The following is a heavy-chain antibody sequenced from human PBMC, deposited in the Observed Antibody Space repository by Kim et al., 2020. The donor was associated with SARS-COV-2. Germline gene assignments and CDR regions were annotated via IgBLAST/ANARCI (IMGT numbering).Heavy chain of an antibody. Sequence: PSLESRVTISVDTSKNHFSLKLSSVTAADTAVYYCARIPLWIAARPLDYWGQGTLVTVSS. D-gene: IGHD6-6*01. J-gene: IGHJ4*02. CDR3: ARIPLWIAARPLDY. V-gene: IGHV4-39*02.